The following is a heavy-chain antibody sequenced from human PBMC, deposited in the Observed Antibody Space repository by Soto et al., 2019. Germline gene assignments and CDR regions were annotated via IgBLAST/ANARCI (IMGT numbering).Heavy chain of an antibody. CDR1: GFIFSSYA. D-gene: IGHD3-16*01. J-gene: IGHJ4*02. CDR2: ISGSGGST. Sequence: GGSLRLSCAASGFIFSSYAMSWVRQAPGKGLEWVSIISGSGGSTYYADSVTGRFTISRDNSKNTLYLQMNSLRAEDTAVYYCANVSLYSYGPVDYWGQVNLVTVSS. CDR3: ANVSLYSYGPVDY. V-gene: IGHV3-23*01.